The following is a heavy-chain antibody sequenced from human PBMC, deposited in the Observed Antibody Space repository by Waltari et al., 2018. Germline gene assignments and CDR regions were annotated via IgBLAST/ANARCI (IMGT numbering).Heavy chain of an antibody. Sequence: EVQLVESGGGLVQPGGSLRLSCTASGFTVSSNYMRWVRQAPGKGLEWVSVIYSGGSTYYADSVKGRFTISRDNSKNTLYLQMNGLRAEDTAVYYCARDLKKGVGSYGLGYWGQGTLVTVSS. CDR2: IYSGGST. J-gene: IGHJ4*02. V-gene: IGHV3-66*01. CDR3: ARDLKKGVGSYGLGY. CDR1: GFTVSSNY. D-gene: IGHD5-18*01.